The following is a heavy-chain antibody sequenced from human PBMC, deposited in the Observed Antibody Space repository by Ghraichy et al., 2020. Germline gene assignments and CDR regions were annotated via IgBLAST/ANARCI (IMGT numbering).Heavy chain of an antibody. Sequence: GGSLRLSCAASGFTFSSYGMHWVSQAPDKGLEWVAVIWYDGSNKYYADSVKGRFTISRDNSKNTLYLQMNSLRAEDTAVYYCASQYYDFWSGYLDAFDIWGQGTMVTVSS. CDR2: IWYDGSNK. V-gene: IGHV3-33*01. CDR3: ASQYYDFWSGYLDAFDI. D-gene: IGHD3-3*01. CDR1: GFTFSSYG. J-gene: IGHJ3*02.